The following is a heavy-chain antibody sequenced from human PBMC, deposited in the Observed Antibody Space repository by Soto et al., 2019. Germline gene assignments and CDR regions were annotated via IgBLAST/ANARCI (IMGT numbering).Heavy chain of an antibody. CDR1: GFTFSGYS. CDR2: ITKSCTTI. CDR3: ARSVNGAFDM. V-gene: IGHV3-48*01. Sequence: PGGSLRLSCAASGFTFSGYSMNWVRQAPGKGLEWVAYITKSCTTINYAGSVKGRFIISRDNAKNSLFLQMNSLRVEDTAVYYCARSVNGAFDMWGQGTMVTVAS. D-gene: IGHD2-8*01. J-gene: IGHJ3*02.